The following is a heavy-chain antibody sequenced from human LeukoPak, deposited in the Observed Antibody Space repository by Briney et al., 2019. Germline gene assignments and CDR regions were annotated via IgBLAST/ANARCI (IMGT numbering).Heavy chain of an antibody. Sequence: GASVKVSCKASGYTFISYEINWVRQATGQGLEWMGWMNPENGDTGSVQKFQGRVTMTRDTSINTAYMELSSLRSEDTAVYYCARGRSDYYGSESFPVVQHWGQGTLVTVSS. V-gene: IGHV1-8*01. CDR1: GYTFISYE. CDR2: MNPENGDT. CDR3: ARGRSDYYGSESFPVVQH. D-gene: IGHD3-10*01. J-gene: IGHJ1*01.